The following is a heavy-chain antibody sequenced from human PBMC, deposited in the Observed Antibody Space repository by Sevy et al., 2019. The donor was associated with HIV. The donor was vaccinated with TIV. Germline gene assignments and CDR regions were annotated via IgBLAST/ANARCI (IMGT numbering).Heavy chain of an antibody. CDR1: GFTFSSYW. D-gene: IGHD3-22*01. Sequence: GGSLRLSCAASGFTFSSYWMSWVRQAPGKGLEWVANIKQDGSEKYYVHSVKGRFTISRDNAKNSLYLQMNSLRAEDTAVYYCARDLDYYDSSGYYYDAFDIWGQGTMVTVSS. V-gene: IGHV3-7*01. CDR3: ARDLDYYDSSGYYYDAFDI. CDR2: IKQDGSEK. J-gene: IGHJ3*02.